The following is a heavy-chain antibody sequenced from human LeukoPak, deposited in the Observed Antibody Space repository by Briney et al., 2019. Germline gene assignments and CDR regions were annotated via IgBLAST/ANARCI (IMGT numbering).Heavy chain of an antibody. V-gene: IGHV3-23*01. Sequence: PGGSLRLSCAASGFTFSSYAMSWVRQAPGKGLEWVSAISGSGASTYYADSVKGRFTISRDNSKNTLYLQMNSLRAEDTAVYYCAKNVDYSSRGADYWGQGTLVTVSS. D-gene: IGHD6-19*01. J-gene: IGHJ4*02. CDR2: ISGSGAST. CDR1: GFTFSSYA. CDR3: AKNVDYSSRGADY.